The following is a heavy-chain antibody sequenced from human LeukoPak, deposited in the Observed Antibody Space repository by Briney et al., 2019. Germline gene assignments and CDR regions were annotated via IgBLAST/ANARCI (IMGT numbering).Heavy chain of an antibody. V-gene: IGHV3-53*01. J-gene: IGHJ4*02. CDR2: IYSGGST. D-gene: IGHD6-13*01. CDR3: AREGSSSSWYAFRD. Sequence: GGSLRLSCAASGFTVSSNYMSWVRQAPGKGLEWVSVIYSGGSTYYADSVKGRFTISRDNSKNTLYLQMNSLRAEDTAVYYCAREGSSSSWYAFRDWGQGTLVTVSS. CDR1: GFTVSSNY.